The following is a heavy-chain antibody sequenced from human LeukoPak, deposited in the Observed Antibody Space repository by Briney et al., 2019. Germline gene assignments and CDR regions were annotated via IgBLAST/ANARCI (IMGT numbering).Heavy chain of an antibody. D-gene: IGHD3-22*01. V-gene: IGHV1-2*06. CDR1: GYTFTGYY. CDR2: INPNSGGT. CDR3: AREYPYYDSSGHFDP. Sequence: GASVKVSCKASGYTFTGYYMHWVRQAPGQGLEWMGRINPNSGGTNYAQKFQGRVTMTRDTSISTAYMELSRLRSDDTAVYYCAREYPYYDSSGHFDPWGQGTLVTVSS. J-gene: IGHJ5*02.